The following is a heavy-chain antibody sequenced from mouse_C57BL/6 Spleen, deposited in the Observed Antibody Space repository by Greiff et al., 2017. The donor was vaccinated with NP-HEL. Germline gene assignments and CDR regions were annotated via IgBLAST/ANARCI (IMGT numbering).Heavy chain of an antibody. J-gene: IGHJ1*03. D-gene: IGHD1-1*01. CDR2: ISGGGGNT. Sequence: EVKLMESGGGLVKPGGSLKLSCAASGFTFSSYTMSWVRQTPEKRLEWVATISGGGGNTYYPDSVKGRFTISRDNAKNTLYLQMSSLRSEDTALYYRARRNTVVDWYFDVWGTGTTVTVSS. CDR1: GFTFSSYT. V-gene: IGHV5-9*01. CDR3: ARRNTVVDWYFDV.